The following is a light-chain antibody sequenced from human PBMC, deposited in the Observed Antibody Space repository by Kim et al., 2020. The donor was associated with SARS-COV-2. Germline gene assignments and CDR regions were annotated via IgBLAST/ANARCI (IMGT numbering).Light chain of an antibody. Sequence: QSALTQPVFMSGSPGQSITISCSGTSGDIGNSNSVSWYQQHSGEAPRLIIYDVRDRPSGVSARFSGSKSANMASLTISGLRSEDEADYYCCSTSNTLDYVFGSGTKVTVL. CDR3: CSTSNTLDYV. CDR1: SGDIGNSNS. CDR2: DVR. J-gene: IGLJ1*01. V-gene: IGLV2-14*03.